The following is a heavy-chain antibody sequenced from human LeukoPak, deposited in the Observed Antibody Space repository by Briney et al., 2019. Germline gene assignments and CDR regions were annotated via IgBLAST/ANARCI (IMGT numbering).Heavy chain of an antibody. CDR2: INSSSGTI. CDR3: ANSNGPYSSSWYPKFGYFDY. J-gene: IGHJ4*02. Sequence: GGSLRLSCATSGFTFSTYSMNWVRQAPGKGLEWVSYINSSSGTIYYADSVKGRFTISRDNAQNSLYLQMNSLRAEDTAVYYCANSNGPYSSSWYPKFGYFDYWGQGTLVTVSS. V-gene: IGHV3-48*01. D-gene: IGHD6-13*01. CDR1: GFTFSTYS.